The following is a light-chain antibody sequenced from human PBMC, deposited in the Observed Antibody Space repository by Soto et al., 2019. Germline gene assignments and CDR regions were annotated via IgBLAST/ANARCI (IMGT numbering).Light chain of an antibody. V-gene: IGKV2-30*02. CDR2: KVY. CDR3: MQGTHWPIT. CDR1: QSLVHSDGIAY. Sequence: DVVMTQSPLSLPVTLGKPASISCSSNQSLVHSDGIAYFSWFQQRPGRSPRRLIYKVYNRDSGVTARFSGSGSGTDFALKISRVEAEDVGVYYCMQGTHWPITFGQGTRLDIK. J-gene: IGKJ5*01.